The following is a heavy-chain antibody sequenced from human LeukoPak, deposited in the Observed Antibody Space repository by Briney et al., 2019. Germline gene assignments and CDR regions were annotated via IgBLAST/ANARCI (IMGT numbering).Heavy chain of an antibody. D-gene: IGHD3-22*01. CDR2: IYTSGRT. J-gene: IGHJ6*03. CDR3: ARTRYDYYDSSGEVSYYMDV. CDR1: GGSTSTYY. Sequence: SETLSLTCPVPGGSTSTYYWSWIRQPAGKGLEWIGRIYTSGRTNYNPSLKSRVTMSVDTSKHQFSLKLSSVTAADTAVYYCARTRYDYYDSSGEVSYYMDVWGKGTTVTISS. V-gene: IGHV4-4*07.